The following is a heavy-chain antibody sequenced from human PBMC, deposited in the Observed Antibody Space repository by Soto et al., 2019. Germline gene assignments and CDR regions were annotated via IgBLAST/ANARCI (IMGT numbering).Heavy chain of an antibody. J-gene: IGHJ4*02. Sequence: QVQLVQSGAEVKKPGASVKVSCKASGYTFTGYYMHWVRQAPGQGLEWMGWINPNSGGTIYAQKFQGRVTMTRDTSISTAYMELSRLRSDDTAVYYCARFVVVPAAMFDYWGQGTLVTVSS. CDR2: INPNSGGT. CDR1: GYTFTGYY. D-gene: IGHD2-2*01. CDR3: ARFVVVPAAMFDY. V-gene: IGHV1-2*02.